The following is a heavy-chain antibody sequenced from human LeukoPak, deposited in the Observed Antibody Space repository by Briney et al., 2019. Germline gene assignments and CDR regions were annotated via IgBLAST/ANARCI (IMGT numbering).Heavy chain of an antibody. V-gene: IGHV1-2*02. CDR1: GYTFTGYY. J-gene: IGHJ4*02. CDR3: ARAPPTYYDILTGHSEDDY. D-gene: IGHD3-9*01. Sequence: GASVKVSCKASGYTFTGYYMHWVRQAPGQGLEWMGWINPNSGGTNYAQKFQGRVTMTRDTSIGTAYMELSRLRSDDTAVYYCARAPPTYYDILTGHSEDDYWGQGTLVTVSS. CDR2: INPNSGGT.